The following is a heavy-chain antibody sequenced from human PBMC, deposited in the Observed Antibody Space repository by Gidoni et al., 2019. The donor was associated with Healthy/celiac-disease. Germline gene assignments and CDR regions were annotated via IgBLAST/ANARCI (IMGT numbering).Heavy chain of an antibody. V-gene: IGHV3-48*03. D-gene: IGHD1-26*01. CDR2: IRSSGSTI. Sequence: EVQLVESGGGLVQPGGSLRLPCAAAGFTFSSYEMNWVRQAPGKGLAWVSYIRSSGSTISYADSVKGRFTISRDNAKNSLYLQMNSLRAEDTAVYYCARGAKWELFNPYFDYWGQGTLVTVSS. CDR3: ARGAKWELFNPYFDY. J-gene: IGHJ4*02. CDR1: GFTFSSYE.